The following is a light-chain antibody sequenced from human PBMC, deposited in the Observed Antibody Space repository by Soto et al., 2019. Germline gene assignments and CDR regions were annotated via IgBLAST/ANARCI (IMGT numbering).Light chain of an antibody. CDR2: GNS. V-gene: IGLV1-40*01. Sequence: QSVLTQPPSVSGAPGQRVTISCTGSSSNIGAGHDVHWYQQLPGTAPKLLIYGNSSRPSGVPDRFSGSKSGTSASLAITGLQAEDEADYYCQSYDSSLSGYVVFGGGTKLTVL. CDR3: QSYDSSLSGYVV. CDR1: SSNIGAGHD. J-gene: IGLJ2*01.